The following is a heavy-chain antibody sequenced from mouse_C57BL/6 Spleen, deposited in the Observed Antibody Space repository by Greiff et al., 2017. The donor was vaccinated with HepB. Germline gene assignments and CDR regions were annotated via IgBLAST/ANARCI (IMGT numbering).Heavy chain of an antibody. CDR1: GYTFTSYW. D-gene: IGHD2-4*01. CDR3: ARGGDYDYDVYYAMDY. CDR2: INPSNGGT. J-gene: IGHJ4*01. V-gene: IGHV1-53*01. Sequence: QVHVKQPGTELVKPGASVKLSCKASGYTFTSYWMHWVKQRPGQGLEWIGNINPSNGGTNYNEKFKSKATLTVDKSSSTAYMQLSSLTSEDSAVYYCARGGDYDYDVYYAMDYWGQGTSVTVSS.